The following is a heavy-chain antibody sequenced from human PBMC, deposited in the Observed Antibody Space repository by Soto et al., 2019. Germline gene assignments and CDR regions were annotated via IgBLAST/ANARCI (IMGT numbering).Heavy chain of an antibody. CDR1: GYSLNELD. J-gene: IGHJ4*02. D-gene: IGHD1-26*01. V-gene: IGHV1-24*01. Sequence: ASVKVSCKVSGYSLNELDIHWVRQAPGKGLEWMGGFDPDDREGHTVYAQRFQDRLTTTEDTSTNTAHMELSSLRSGDTAVYYCATRAPRGRRVGIHHVHFQFWGQGTLVNVSS. CDR2: FDPDDREGHT. CDR3: ATRAPRGRRVGIHHVHFQF.